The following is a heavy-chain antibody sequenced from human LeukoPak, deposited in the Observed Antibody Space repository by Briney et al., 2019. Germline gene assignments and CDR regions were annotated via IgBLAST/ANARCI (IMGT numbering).Heavy chain of an antibody. CDR1: GYTFTGYY. V-gene: IGHV1-2*02. J-gene: IGHJ4*02. Sequence: ASVKVSCKASGYTFTGYYMHWVRQAPGQGLEWMGWINPNSGGTNYAQKFQGRVTMTRDTSISTAYMELSRLRSDDTAVYYCARDQRRDGYNMFDYWGQGTLVTVSS. CDR3: ARDQRRDGYNMFDY. CDR2: INPNSGGT. D-gene: IGHD5-24*01.